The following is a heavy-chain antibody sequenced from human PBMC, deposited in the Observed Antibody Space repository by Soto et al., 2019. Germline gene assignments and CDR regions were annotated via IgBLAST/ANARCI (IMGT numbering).Heavy chain of an antibody. V-gene: IGHV3-33*01. CDR2: IWYDGINK. CDR1: GFTFSSYG. J-gene: IGHJ4*02. D-gene: IGHD6-6*01. Sequence: GGSLRLSCAASGFTFSSYGMHWVRQAPGKGLEWVAVIWYDGINKYYADSVKGRFTISRDNSKNTLYLQMNSLRAEDTAVYYCASSVYSSSAPNDYWGQGTLVTVSS. CDR3: ASSVYSSSAPNDY.